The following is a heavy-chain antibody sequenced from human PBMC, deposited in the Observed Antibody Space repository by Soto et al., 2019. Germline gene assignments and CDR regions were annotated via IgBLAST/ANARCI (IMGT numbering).Heavy chain of an antibody. J-gene: IGHJ4*02. CDR2: ISGSGGST. D-gene: IGHD3-10*01. Sequence: EVQLLESGGGLVQPGGSLRLSCAASGFPFSSYAMSWVRQAPGKGLEWVSDISGSGGSTYSADSVKGRFTISRDNSKNPSYVQKRILRAEATTVSYCANYYYGSGSNRAFDCWGQGTLVTVSS. V-gene: IGHV3-23*01. CDR1: GFPFSSYA. CDR3: ANYYYGSGSNRAFDC.